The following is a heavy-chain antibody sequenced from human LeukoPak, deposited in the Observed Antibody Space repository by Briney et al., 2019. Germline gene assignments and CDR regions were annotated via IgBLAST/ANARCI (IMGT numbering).Heavy chain of an antibody. V-gene: IGHV4-59*12. CDR2: IYYTGNT. CDR1: GGSISNYY. Sequence: PSETLSLTCTVSGGSISNYYWNWIRQPPGKGLEWIGYIYYTGNTNYNPSLKSRVTISVDTSKNQFSLKLSSVTAADTAVYYCARDRVYYYDSSGFFDYWGQGTLVTVSS. CDR3: ARDRVYYYDSSGFFDY. J-gene: IGHJ4*02. D-gene: IGHD3-22*01.